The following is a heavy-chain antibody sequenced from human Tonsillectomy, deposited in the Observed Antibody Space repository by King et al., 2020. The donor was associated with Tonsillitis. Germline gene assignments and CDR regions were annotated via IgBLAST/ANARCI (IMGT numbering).Heavy chain of an antibody. V-gene: IGHV3-30*18. CDR1: GFTFSSYG. J-gene: IGHJ3*02. Sequence: QLVQSGGGVVQPGRSLRLSCAASGFTFSSYGMHWVRQAPGKGLEWVAVISYDGSNKYYADSVKGRFTISRDNSKNTPHLQMNSLRADDTAEYYCAKVGGCSSTSCQSAFDIWGQGTMVTVSS. CDR3: AKVGGCSSTSCQSAFDI. D-gene: IGHD2-2*01. CDR2: ISYDGSNK.